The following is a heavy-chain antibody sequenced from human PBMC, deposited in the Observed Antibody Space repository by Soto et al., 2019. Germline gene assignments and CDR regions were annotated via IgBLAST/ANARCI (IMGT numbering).Heavy chain of an antibody. D-gene: IGHD2-21*01. CDR2: IYYTGAT. CDR3: ARPIASPWAFEI. J-gene: IGHJ3*02. CDR1: GGSISSSTYY. V-gene: IGHV4-39*02. Sequence: SETLSLTCSVLGGSISSSTYYWDWIRQPPGRGLEWIGSIYYTGATYYSPSLKSRLSISVDTSKNNFSLRLTSVTAADTAVYCCARPIASPWAFEIWGQGTVVTVSS.